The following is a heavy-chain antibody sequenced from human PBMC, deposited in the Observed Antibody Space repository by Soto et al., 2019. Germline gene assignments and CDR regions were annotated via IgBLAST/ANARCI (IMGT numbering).Heavy chain of an antibody. CDR1: GFTFSSYS. J-gene: IGHJ6*02. D-gene: IGHD3-10*01. CDR2: ISSSSSTI. Sequence: GGPLRLSCAASGFTFSSYSMNWVRQAPGKGLEWVSYISSSSSTIYYADSVKGRFTISRDNAKNSLYLHMNSLRDEDTAVYYCARVGRFGDYYYYGMDVWGQGTTVTVSS. CDR3: ARVGRFGDYYYYGMDV. V-gene: IGHV3-48*02.